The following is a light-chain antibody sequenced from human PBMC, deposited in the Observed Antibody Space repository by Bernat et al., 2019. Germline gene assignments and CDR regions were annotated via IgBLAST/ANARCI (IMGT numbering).Light chain of an antibody. J-gene: IGLJ2*01. CDR1: TSNIGAGYD. CDR2: GNI. CDR3: QCYDSSLSGSV. Sequence: QSILTQPPSVSGAPGQRVTISCTGSTSNIGAGYDVHWYQQLPGSAPKLLIYGNINRPSGVPDRFSGSKSGTSASLAITGRQAEDEADYYCQCYDSSLSGSVFGGVTNLTVL. V-gene: IGLV1-40*01.